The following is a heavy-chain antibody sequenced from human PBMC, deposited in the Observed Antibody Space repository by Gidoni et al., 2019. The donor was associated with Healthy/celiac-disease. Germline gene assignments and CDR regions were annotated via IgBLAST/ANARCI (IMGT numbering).Heavy chain of an antibody. CDR1: GGSISSGGYY. CDR3: ARGLLTPYYYGSGSYYNFDY. CDR2: IYYSGST. J-gene: IGHJ4*02. D-gene: IGHD3-10*01. Sequence: QVQLQESGPGLVKPSQNLSLTCTVPGGSISSGGYYWSWIRQHPGKGLEWIGYIYYSGSTYYNPSLKSRVTISVDTSKNQFSLKLSSVTAADTAVYYCARGLLTPYYYGSGSYYNFDYWGQGTLVTVSS. V-gene: IGHV4-31*03.